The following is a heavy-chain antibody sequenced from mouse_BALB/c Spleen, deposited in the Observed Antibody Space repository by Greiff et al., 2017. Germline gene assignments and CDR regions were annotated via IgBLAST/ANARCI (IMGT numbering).Heavy chain of an antibody. J-gene: IGHJ4*01. CDR3: ARPGWDAMDY. V-gene: IGHV1-80*01. D-gene: IGHD4-1*01. Sequence: VQLQQSGAELVRPGSSVKISCKASGYAFSSYWMNWVKQRPGQGLEWIGQIYPGDGDTNYNGKFKGKATLTADKSSSTAYMQLSSLTSEDSAVYFCARPGWDAMDYWGQGTSVTVSS. CDR1: GYAFSSYW. CDR2: IYPGDGDT.